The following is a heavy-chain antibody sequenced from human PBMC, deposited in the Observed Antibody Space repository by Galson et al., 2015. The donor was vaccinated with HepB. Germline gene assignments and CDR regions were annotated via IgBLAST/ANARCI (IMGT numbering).Heavy chain of an antibody. J-gene: IGHJ4*02. D-gene: IGHD3-10*01. CDR1: GFSFGSEW. Sequence: SLRLSCATSGFSFGSEWMAWVRQAPGKGLEWVANIRGDGSMTFYVGSVRGRFTISRDNAKNSVYLQMNSLRVEDTAVYYCASSRDSPGNYWGQGTLVTVPS. V-gene: IGHV3-7*01. CDR2: IRGDGSMT. CDR3: ASSRDSPGNY.